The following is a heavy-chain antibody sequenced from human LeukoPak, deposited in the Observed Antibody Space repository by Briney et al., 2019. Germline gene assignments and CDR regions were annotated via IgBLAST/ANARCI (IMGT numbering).Heavy chain of an antibody. V-gene: IGHV3-30-3*01. Sequence: GGSLRLSCAASGFTFSSYAMHWVRQAPGKGLEWVAVISYDGSNKYYADSVKGRFTISRDNSKNTLYLQMNSLRSEDTAVYYCATRIYDSSGYYLFDYWGQGTLVTVSS. CDR2: ISYDGSNK. J-gene: IGHJ4*02. D-gene: IGHD3-22*01. CDR1: GFTFSSYA. CDR3: ATRIYDSSGYYLFDY.